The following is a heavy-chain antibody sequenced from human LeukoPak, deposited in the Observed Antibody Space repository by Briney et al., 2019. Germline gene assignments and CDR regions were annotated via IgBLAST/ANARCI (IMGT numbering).Heavy chain of an antibody. CDR2: ISYDGSNK. CDR3: ASDPGYRTLEYYFDY. D-gene: IGHD1-14*01. CDR1: GFTFSSYA. Sequence: PGGSLRPSCAASGFTFSSYAMHWVRQAPGKGLEWVAVISYDGSNKYYADSVKGRFTISRDNSKNTLYLQMNSLRAEDTAVYYCASDPGYRTLEYYFDYWGQGTLVTVSS. J-gene: IGHJ4*02. V-gene: IGHV3-30*04.